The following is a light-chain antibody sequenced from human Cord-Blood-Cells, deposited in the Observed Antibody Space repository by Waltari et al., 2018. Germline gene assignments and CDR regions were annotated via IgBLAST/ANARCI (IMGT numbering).Light chain of an antibody. CDR3: QQYGSPPRT. Sequence: IVLTPSPGTLSSSPGQRATLSCRASQSVSSSYLAGDQQKPSQAPRHLLYGAASRATGSPDRFSGSGSGTDFTLTLSSLGPGDLAGYYCQQYGSPPRTFGHGTKVEIE. J-gene: IGKJ1*01. CDR2: GAA. V-gene: IGKV3-20*01. CDR1: QSVSSSY.